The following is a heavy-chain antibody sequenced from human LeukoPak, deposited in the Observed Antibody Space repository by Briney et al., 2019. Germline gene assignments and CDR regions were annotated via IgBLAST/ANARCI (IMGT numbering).Heavy chain of an antibody. D-gene: IGHD2-8*02. CDR3: ARGGHCTRGVCYFFEY. CDR1: GYLFTHYG. CDR2: ISPYNGDT. J-gene: IGHJ4*02. Sequence: GSVKVSCKASGYLFTHYGISGVRQAPGQGLEWVGWISPYNGDTNHIQKLQGRVAMTTDTSTDTAYLELTSLTSDDTAVYYCARGGHCTRGVCYFFEYWGQGTLVIVSS. V-gene: IGHV1-18*01.